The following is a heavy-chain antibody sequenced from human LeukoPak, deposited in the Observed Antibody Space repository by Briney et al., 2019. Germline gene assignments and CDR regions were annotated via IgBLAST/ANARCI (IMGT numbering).Heavy chain of an antibody. CDR1: GYIFTHYW. CDR3: ARPGSGTIGIDY. J-gene: IGHJ4*02. D-gene: IGHD3-10*01. Sequence: GESLKISCQVSGYIFTHYWIGWVRQMPGKGLESMGIIYPADSDTTYSPSFQGQVTISADKSISTAYLQWSSLKASDTAMYYCARPGSGTIGIDYWGQGTLVTVSS. V-gene: IGHV5-51*01. CDR2: IYPADSDT.